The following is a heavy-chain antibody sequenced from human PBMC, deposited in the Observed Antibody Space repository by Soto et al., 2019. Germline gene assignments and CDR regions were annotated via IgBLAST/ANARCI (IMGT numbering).Heavy chain of an antibody. Sequence: QVQLQESGPGLVKPSETLSLTCTVSGDSISTYYWNWIRQPPGKGLEWVWDIYCSGTTNYSPSLKSRVTMSVDTSKNQFSLKLTSVTAADTAVYYCATGTQLWYSRYFDVWGRGTLVTVSS. J-gene: IGHJ2*01. CDR3: ATGTQLWYSRYFDV. D-gene: IGHD2-15*01. CDR2: IYCSGTT. CDR1: GDSISTYY. V-gene: IGHV4-59*01.